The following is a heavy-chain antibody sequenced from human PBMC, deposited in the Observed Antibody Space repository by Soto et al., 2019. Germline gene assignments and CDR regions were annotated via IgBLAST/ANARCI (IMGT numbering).Heavy chain of an antibody. J-gene: IGHJ4*02. V-gene: IGHV3-23*01. CDR1: GFTFSSYA. CDR2: MSGSGDST. Sequence: PGGSLRLSCAASGFTFSSYALSWVRQAPGKGLEWVSAMSGSGDSTYYADSVKGRFTFSRDNSKNTLYLQMNSLRAEDTAVYYCAKVAESRIAVIVHIDYWGQGSLVTVSS. CDR3: AKVAESRIAVIVHIDY. D-gene: IGHD3-22*01.